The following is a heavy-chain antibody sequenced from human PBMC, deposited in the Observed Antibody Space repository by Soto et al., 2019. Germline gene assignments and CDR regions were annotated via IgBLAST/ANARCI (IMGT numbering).Heavy chain of an antibody. CDR2: ISAYNGNT. Sequence: QVQLVQSGAEVKKPGASVKVSCKASGYTFTNYGISWVRQAPGQGLEWMGWISAYNGNTNYAQKFQGRVTMTPDPTTGKAYMGLRGLRSDDTAVYYCGREEGGGRFGGGRALDYWGQGTLVTVSS. CDR1: GYTFTNYG. D-gene: IGHD3-16*01. J-gene: IGHJ4*02. V-gene: IGHV1-18*01. CDR3: GREEGGGRFGGGRALDY.